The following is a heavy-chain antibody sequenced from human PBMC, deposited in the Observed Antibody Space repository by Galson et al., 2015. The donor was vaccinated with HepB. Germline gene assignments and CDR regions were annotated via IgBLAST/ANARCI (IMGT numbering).Heavy chain of an antibody. J-gene: IGHJ6*02. CDR1: GYTFTSYY. CDR3: ARDGYCSSTSCYGHTQYGMDV. Sequence: SVKVSCKASGYTFTSYYMHWVRQAPGQGLEWMGIINPSGGSTSYAQKFQGRVTVTRDTSTSTVYMELSSLRSEDTAVYYCARDGYCSSTSCYGHTQYGMDVWGQGTTVTVSS. V-gene: IGHV1-46*01. CDR2: INPSGGST. D-gene: IGHD2-2*01.